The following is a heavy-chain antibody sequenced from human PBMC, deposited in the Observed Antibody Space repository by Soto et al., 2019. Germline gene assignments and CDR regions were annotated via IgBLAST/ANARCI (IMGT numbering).Heavy chain of an antibody. CDR1: GYTFTSYG. J-gene: IGHJ6*02. V-gene: IGHV1-18*01. D-gene: IGHD3-10*01. CDR2: ISAYNGNT. CDR3: ARDGEVRGAPYYYYGMDV. Sequence: QVQLVQSGAEVKKPGASVKVPCKASGYTFTSYGISWVRQAPGQGLEWMGWISAYNGNTNYAQKLQGRVTMTTDTSTRKAYMELRSLRSDDTAVYYCARDGEVRGAPYYYYGMDVWGQGTTVTVSS.